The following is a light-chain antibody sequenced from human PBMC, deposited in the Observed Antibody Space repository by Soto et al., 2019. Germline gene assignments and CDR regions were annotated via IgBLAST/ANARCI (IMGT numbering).Light chain of an antibody. CDR3: GTGDSSLSVVV. CDR2: DND. V-gene: IGLV1-51*01. J-gene: IGLJ2*01. CDR1: SSNIGNNY. Sequence: QSVLTQPPSVSAAPGQKVALSCSGSSSNIGNNYVSWSQQLPGTAPKLLIYDNDKRPSGIPDRFSGSKSGTSATLGITGLQAGDEADYYCGTGDSSLSVVVFGGGTKLTVL.